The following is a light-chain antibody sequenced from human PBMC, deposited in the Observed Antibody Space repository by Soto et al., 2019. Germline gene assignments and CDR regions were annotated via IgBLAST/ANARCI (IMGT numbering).Light chain of an antibody. CDR2: KAA. CDR3: QQDHSPPNT. J-gene: IGKJ2*01. CDR1: QSINSW. V-gene: IGKV1-5*03. Sequence: DIQMTQSPPTLSASVGDRVTITCRASQSINSWLAWYQQKKGKAPKPLLYKAASLESGVPSRFSGSRSWTEFTLTSSRLQPDDFASYYCQQDHSPPNTFGQGTRLDIK.